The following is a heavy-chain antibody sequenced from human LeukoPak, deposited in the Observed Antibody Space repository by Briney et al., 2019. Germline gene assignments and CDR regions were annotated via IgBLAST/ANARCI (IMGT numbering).Heavy chain of an antibody. J-gene: IGHJ4*02. CDR2: FYYSGST. CDR3: ARQSISGSSLSYFDY. Sequence: SETLSLTCTVSAGSISSSSYYWAWIRQPPGRGGDWIGSFYYSGSTYLNPSLKSRVTIFVDTSKNQCSLKLSSVTAADTAVYYCARQSISGSSLSYFDYWGQGTLVNVSS. CDR1: AGSISSSSYY. V-gene: IGHV4-39*01. D-gene: IGHD3-22*01.